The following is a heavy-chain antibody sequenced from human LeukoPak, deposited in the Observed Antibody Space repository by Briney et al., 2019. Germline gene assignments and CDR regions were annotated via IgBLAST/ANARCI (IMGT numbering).Heavy chain of an antibody. Sequence: PGGSLRLSCAASGFTFSSHAMSWVRQAPGKGLEWVSAISGSGGSIYYADSVKGRFTISRDNSKNTLYLQMNSLRAEDTAVYYCAKVTLSVVVIAYYFDYWGQGTLVTVSS. D-gene: IGHD2-21*01. V-gene: IGHV3-23*01. CDR2: ISGSGGSI. J-gene: IGHJ4*02. CDR3: AKVTLSVVVIAYYFDY. CDR1: GFTFSSHA.